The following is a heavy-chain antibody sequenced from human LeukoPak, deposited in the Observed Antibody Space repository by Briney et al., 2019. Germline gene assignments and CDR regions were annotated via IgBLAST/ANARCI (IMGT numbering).Heavy chain of an antibody. V-gene: IGHV4-59*08. CDR2: IYYSGST. CDR1: GGSISSYY. D-gene: IGHD3-10*01. J-gene: IGHJ3*02. CDR3: ARPILLWFGENHSDAFDI. Sequence: SETLSLTCTVSGGSISSYYWSWIRQPPGKGLEWIGYIYYSGSTNYNPSLKSRVTISVDTSKNQFSLKLSSVTAADKAVYYCARPILLWFGENHSDAFDIWGQGTMVTVSS.